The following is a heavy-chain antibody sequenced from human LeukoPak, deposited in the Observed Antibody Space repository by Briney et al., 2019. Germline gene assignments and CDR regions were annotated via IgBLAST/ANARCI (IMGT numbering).Heavy chain of an antibody. Sequence: GASVKVSCKASGYTFTSYGITWVRQAPGQGLEWMGWISAYNGNTNYAQKLQGRVTMTTDTSTSTAYMELRSLRSDGTALYYCAREGYCNSTSCDKPFDYWGQGTLVTVSS. J-gene: IGHJ4*02. CDR3: AREGYCNSTSCDKPFDY. V-gene: IGHV1-18*01. CDR1: GYTFTSYG. CDR2: ISAYNGNT. D-gene: IGHD2-2*01.